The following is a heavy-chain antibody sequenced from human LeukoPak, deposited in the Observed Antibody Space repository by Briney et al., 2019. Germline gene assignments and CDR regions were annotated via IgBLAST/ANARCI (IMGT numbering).Heavy chain of an antibody. CDR2: VNYDAYT. Sequence: SETLSLTCTVSGGSISNAYYYWGWIRQPPGKGLEYIGSVNYDAYTYYNPSLRSRVTISVDTSKNQFSLKLSSVTAADTAVYYCARGRGYSLTRTNDYWGQGTLVTVSS. D-gene: IGHD5-12*01. CDR1: GGSISNAYYY. CDR3: ARGRGYSLTRTNDY. V-gene: IGHV4-39*02. J-gene: IGHJ4*02.